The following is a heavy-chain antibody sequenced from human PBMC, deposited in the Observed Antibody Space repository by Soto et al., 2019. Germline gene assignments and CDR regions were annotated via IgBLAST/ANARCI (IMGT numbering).Heavy chain of an antibody. CDR2: IYWDDDK. J-gene: IGHJ6*02. CDR1: GFSLSTSGVG. V-gene: IGHV2-5*02. Sequence: QITLKESGPTLVKPTQTLTLTCTFSGFSLSTSGVGVGGFRQPPGKALEWLALIYWDDDKPYSPSLKSRLTITKDTSKNQVVLTMTNMDPVDTATYYCAHGTVTYGMDVWGQGTTVTVSS. CDR3: AHGTVTYGMDV. D-gene: IGHD4-4*01.